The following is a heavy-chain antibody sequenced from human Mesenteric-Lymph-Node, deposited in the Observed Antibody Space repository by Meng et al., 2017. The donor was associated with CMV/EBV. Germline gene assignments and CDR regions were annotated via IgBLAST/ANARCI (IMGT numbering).Heavy chain of an antibody. V-gene: IGHV3-30*04. CDR1: GFTFSSYA. D-gene: IGHD2-21*01. CDR2: ISYDGSNK. J-gene: IGHJ6*02. Sequence: GESLKISCAASGFTFSSYAMHWVRQAPGKGLEWVAVISYDGSNKYYADSVKGRFTISRDNAKNSLFLQMNSLRAEDTGVYYCATRPAQLILKFYGLDVWGQGTTVTVSS. CDR3: ATRPAQLILKFYGLDV.